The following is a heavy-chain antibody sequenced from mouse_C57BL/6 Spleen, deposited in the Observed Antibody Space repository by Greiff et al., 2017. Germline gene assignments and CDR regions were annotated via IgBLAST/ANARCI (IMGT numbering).Heavy chain of an antibody. CDR3: ARSRGYGYFDY. CDR2: INPGSGGT. CDR1: GYAFTNYL. D-gene: IGHD1-1*02. V-gene: IGHV1-54*01. Sequence: VQLQQSGAELVRPGTSVKVSCKASGYAFTNYLIEWVKQRPGQGLEWIGVINPGSGGTNYNEKFKGKATLTADKSSSTAYMQLSSLTSEDSAVYFCARSRGYGYFDYWGQGTTLTVSS. J-gene: IGHJ2*01.